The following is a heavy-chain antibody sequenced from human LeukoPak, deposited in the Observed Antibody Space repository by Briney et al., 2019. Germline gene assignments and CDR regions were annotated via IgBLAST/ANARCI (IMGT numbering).Heavy chain of an antibody. D-gene: IGHD7-27*01. Sequence: TGGSLRLSCAASTFIFSEYAMDWVRQAPGKGLEWVAAIGASGSSTYYAASVEGRFTISRDNSKETLYLQMNSLRAEDTAAYYCAKDPLGIGPAFDIWGQGTMVSVSS. CDR2: IGASGSST. CDR1: TFIFSEYA. CDR3: AKDPLGIGPAFDI. J-gene: IGHJ3*02. V-gene: IGHV3-23*01.